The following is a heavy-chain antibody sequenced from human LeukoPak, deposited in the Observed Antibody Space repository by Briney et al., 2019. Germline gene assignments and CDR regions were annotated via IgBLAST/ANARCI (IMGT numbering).Heavy chain of an antibody. CDR3: ARTRYPFDY. V-gene: IGHV4-34*01. D-gene: IGHD1-14*01. Sequence: SETLSLTCAVYGGSFSGYYWSWIRQPPGKGLEWIGEINHSGSTHYNPSLKSRVTISVDTSKNQFSLKLSSVTAADTAVYYCARTRYPFDYWGQGTLVTVSS. CDR2: INHSGST. CDR1: GGSFSGYY. J-gene: IGHJ4*02.